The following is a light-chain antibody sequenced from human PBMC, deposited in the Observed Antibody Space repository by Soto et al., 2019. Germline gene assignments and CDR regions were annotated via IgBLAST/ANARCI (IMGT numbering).Light chain of an antibody. J-gene: IGKJ5*01. CDR2: GAS. CDR3: QQSYRTPIT. V-gene: IGKV1-39*01. Sequence: DIQMTQSPSSLSASVGDRVTITCRASQSITTYLNWYQQKPGKAPKLLIYGASTLEGGVPSRFSGGGSGTEFTLTIDSLQPEDFAAYYCQQSYRTPITFGQGTRLEIK. CDR1: QSITTY.